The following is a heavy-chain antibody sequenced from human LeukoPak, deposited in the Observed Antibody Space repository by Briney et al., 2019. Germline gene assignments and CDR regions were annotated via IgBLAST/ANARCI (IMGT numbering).Heavy chain of an antibody. CDR2: ISASGGST. CDR1: GFTFDDYG. CDR3: AKDQRRESPHYLDS. J-gene: IGHJ4*02. Sequence: PGGSLRLSCAASGFTFDDYGMSWVRQVPGKGLEWVSGISASGGSTYYADSVRGRFTISRDNSKNTLYVQMNSLRDEDTAVYYCAKDQRRESPHYLDSWGQGTLVTVSS. V-gene: IGHV3-23*01.